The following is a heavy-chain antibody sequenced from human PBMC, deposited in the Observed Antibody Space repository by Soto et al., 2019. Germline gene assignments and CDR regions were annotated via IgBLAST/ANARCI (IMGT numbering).Heavy chain of an antibody. J-gene: IGHJ3*02. D-gene: IGHD3-9*01. CDR2: ISGSGGST. V-gene: IGHV3-23*01. CDR3: AKGPVYDDILTGYYLWGAFDI. Sequence: GGPLRLSCAASGFTFSSYAMSWVRQAPGKGLEWVSAISGSGGSTYYADSVKGRFTISRDNSKNTLYLQMNSLRAEDTAVYYCAKGPVYDDILTGYYLWGAFDIWGQGTMVTVSS. CDR1: GFTFSSYA.